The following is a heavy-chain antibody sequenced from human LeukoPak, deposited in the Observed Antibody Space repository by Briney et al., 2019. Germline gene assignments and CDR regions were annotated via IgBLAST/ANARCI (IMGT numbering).Heavy chain of an antibody. J-gene: IGHJ4*02. D-gene: IGHD5-18*01. Sequence: SVKVSCKASGGTFISYAISWVRQAPGQGLEWRGGIIPIFGTANYAQKFQGRVTINAAKSTSTAYMELSSLRSEDTDVYYCARSRGYSYGDFDYWGQGTLVTVSS. CDR1: GGTFISYA. CDR3: ARSRGYSYGDFDY. V-gene: IGHV1-69*06. CDR2: IIPIFGTA.